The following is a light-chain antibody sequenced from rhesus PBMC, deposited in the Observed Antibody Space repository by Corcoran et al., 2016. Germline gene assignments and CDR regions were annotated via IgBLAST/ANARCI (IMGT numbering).Light chain of an antibody. CDR1: QSISSW. CDR3: QQYSSSPWT. CDR2: KAS. J-gene: IGKJ1*01. V-gene: IGKV1-22*01. Sequence: DIQMTQSPSSLSASVGDTVTITCRASQSISSWLAWYQQKPGKAPKLLIYKASTLQSGVPSRFSGSGSGTDFTFIISSLQSEDFATYYCQQYSSSPWTFGQGTKVEIK.